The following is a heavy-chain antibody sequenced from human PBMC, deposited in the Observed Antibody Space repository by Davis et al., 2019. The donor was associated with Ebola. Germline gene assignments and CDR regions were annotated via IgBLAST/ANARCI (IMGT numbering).Heavy chain of an antibody. CDR2: IIPIFGTA. V-gene: IGHV1-69*13. J-gene: IGHJ5*02. D-gene: IGHD2-15*01. Sequence: SVKVSCKASGYTFTSYAISWVRQAPGQGLEWMGGIIPIFGTANYAQKFQGKVTITADESTSTAYMELSSLRSEDTAVYYCARDKGVVGFDPWGQGTLVTVSS. CDR1: GYTFTSYA. CDR3: ARDKGVVGFDP.